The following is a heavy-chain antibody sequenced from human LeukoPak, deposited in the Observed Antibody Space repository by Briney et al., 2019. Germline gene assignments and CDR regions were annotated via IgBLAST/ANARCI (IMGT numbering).Heavy chain of an antibody. CDR2: IFHSGLT. D-gene: IGHD3-3*01. CDR3: RRYITTTTAHHYVDV. CDR1: GGSLSGHC. Sequence: PSETLSLTCTVSGGSLSGHCWSWVRQSPGKGLEWIAHIFHSGLTYYNPSFESRVTILIDTSNYQFSLTLRSVTAADTAVYYCRRYITTTTAHHYVDVWGKETTVAASS. J-gene: IGHJ6*03. V-gene: IGHV4-59*11.